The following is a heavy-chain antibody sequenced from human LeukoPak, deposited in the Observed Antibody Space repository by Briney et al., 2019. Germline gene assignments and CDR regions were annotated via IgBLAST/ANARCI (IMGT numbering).Heavy chain of an antibody. CDR2: IRYDGSKK. V-gene: IGHV3-30*02. D-gene: IGHD6-13*01. CDR3: AKDLILLAAAGTAGKS. CDR1: GFTFSSYG. Sequence: LSGGSLRLSCAASGFTFSSYGMHWVRQAPGKGLEWVAFIRYDGSKKYYADSVKGRFTISRDNSKNTLYLQMNSLRAEDTAVYYCAKDLILLAAAGTAGKSWGQGTLVTVSS. J-gene: IGHJ4*02.